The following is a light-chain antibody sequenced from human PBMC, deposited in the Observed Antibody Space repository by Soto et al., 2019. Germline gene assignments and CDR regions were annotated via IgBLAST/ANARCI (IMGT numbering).Light chain of an antibody. J-gene: IGKJ1*01. CDR1: QGIGNN. Sequence: DIQMTQSPSSLSASVGDRVTITCRASQGIGNNLAWYQQQPGKVPNLLIYAASTLHSGVPSRFSGSGSGTDFTLSISSLQPEDVATYYCQKYDSVPWTFGQGTKV. CDR3: QKYDSVPWT. V-gene: IGKV1-27*01. CDR2: AAS.